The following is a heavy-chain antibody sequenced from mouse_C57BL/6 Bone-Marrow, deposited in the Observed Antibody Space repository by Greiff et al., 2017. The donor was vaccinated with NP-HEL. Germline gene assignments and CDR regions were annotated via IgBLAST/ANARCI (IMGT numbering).Heavy chain of an antibody. CDR1: GYTFTNYW. V-gene: IGHV1-63*01. D-gene: IGHD1-1*01. J-gene: IGHJ2*01. CDR3: AVGYYFDC. CDR2: IYPGGGYT. Sequence: VQLQESGAELVRPGTSVKMSCKASGYTFTNYWIGWAKQRPGHGLEWIGDIYPGGGYTNYNEKFKGKATLTADKSSSTAYMQFSSLTSEDSAIYYCAVGYYFDCWGQGTTLTVSS.